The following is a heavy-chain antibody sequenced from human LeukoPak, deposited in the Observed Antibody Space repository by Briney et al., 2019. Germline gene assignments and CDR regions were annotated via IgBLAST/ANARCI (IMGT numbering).Heavy chain of an antibody. CDR2: ISSSSSYI. Sequence: NPGGSLRLSCAAYGLTFSSYSMNWVHQAPGKGLGWVSSISSSSSYIYYAGSVKGRFTISRDNDKNLLYLQMNSLRAEDTAVYYCAREPLTPEDLDGAFDIWGQGTMVTVSS. D-gene: IGHD4-23*01. CDR1: GLTFSSYS. J-gene: IGHJ3*02. V-gene: IGHV3-21*01. CDR3: AREPLTPEDLDGAFDI.